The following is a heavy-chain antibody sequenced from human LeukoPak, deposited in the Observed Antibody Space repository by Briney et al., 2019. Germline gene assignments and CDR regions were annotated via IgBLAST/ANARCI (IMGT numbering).Heavy chain of an antibody. CDR2: ISSSSSYI. Sequence: GGSLRLSCAASGFTFSSYSMNWVRQAPGKGLEWVSSISSSSSYIYYADSVKGRFTISRDNAKNSLYLQMNSLRAEDTAVCYCAGDGDYCSSTSCYEYNWFDPWGQGTLVTVSS. CDR1: GFTFSSYS. J-gene: IGHJ5*02. D-gene: IGHD2-2*01. V-gene: IGHV3-21*01. CDR3: AGDGDYCSSTSCYEYNWFDP.